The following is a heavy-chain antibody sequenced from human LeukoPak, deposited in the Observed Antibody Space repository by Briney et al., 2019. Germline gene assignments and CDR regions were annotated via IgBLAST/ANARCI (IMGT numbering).Heavy chain of an antibody. CDR2: IYYSGSS. V-gene: IGHV4-59*01. CDR3: ARILARLYSSSHYYYMEV. J-gene: IGHJ6*03. CDR1: GGSISSYY. D-gene: IGHD6-13*01. Sequence: PSETLSLTCTVPGGSISSYYWSWIRQTPGKGLEWVGYIYYSGSSNYNPSLKSRGTISVVKSKNQFSLKLSYVTAADKAVYYCARILARLYSSSHYYYMEVWGKGTTVTVSS.